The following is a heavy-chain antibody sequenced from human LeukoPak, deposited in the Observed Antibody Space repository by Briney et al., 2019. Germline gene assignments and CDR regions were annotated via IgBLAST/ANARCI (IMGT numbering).Heavy chain of an antibody. CDR2: ISGSGGST. V-gene: IGHV3-23*01. CDR1: GFTFSSYA. CDR3: AKDWKVRMIVVVTNRKYFDY. J-gene: IGHJ4*02. Sequence: PGGSLRLSCAASGFTFSSYAMSWVRQAPGKGLEWVSAISGSGGSTYYADSVKGRFTISRDNSKNTLYLQMNSLRAEDTAVYYCAKDWKVRMIVVVTNRKYFDYWGQGTLVTVSS. D-gene: IGHD3-22*01.